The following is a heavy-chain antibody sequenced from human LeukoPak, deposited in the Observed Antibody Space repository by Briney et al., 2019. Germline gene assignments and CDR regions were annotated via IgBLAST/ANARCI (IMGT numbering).Heavy chain of an antibody. J-gene: IGHJ6*02. V-gene: IGHV1-18*01. D-gene: IGHD3-3*01. CDR3: ARDLKWGTSFGYYYGLDV. CDR1: GYTFTNYG. Sequence: ASVTVSCKASGYTFTNYGINWVRQAPGQGLEWMGRISTYNGNTNYAQRLQGRVTMTTDTSTITVYMELRSLRSDDTAVYYCARDLKWGTSFGYYYGLDVWGQGTTVTVSS. CDR2: ISTYNGNT.